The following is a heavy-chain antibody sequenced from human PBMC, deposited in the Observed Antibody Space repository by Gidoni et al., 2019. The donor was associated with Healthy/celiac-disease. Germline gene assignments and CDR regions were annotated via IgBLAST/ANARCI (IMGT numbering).Heavy chain of an antibody. V-gene: IGHV3-21*01. CDR3: ARETYDFWSGYYPRFDY. Sequence: EVQRVESGRGLVKPGGSLRLSCAASGFPFSSYSMNWVRQAPGKGLELVSSISSSSSYIYYADSVKGRFTISRDNAKNSLYLQMNSLRAEDTAVYYCARETYDFWSGYYPRFDYWGQGTLVTVSS. D-gene: IGHD3-3*01. CDR1: GFPFSSYS. CDR2: ISSSSSYI. J-gene: IGHJ4*02.